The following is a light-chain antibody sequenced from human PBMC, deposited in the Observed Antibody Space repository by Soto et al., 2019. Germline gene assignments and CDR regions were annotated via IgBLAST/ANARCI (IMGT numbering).Light chain of an antibody. Sequence: QSVLTQPASVSGSPGQSITISCTGISADVATSNFVSWYQHRPGEAPRLILYDVSHRPSGISNRFSGSKAGDTASLTISGLHLEDEADYYCTSCRRGPLYVFGSGTKVTVL. CDR1: SADVATSNF. V-gene: IGLV2-14*03. J-gene: IGLJ1*01. CDR3: TSCRRGPLYV. CDR2: DVS.